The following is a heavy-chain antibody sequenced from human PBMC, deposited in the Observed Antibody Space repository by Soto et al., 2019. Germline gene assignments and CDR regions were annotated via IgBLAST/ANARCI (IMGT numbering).Heavy chain of an antibody. J-gene: IGHJ6*02. D-gene: IGHD3-16*01. CDR3: ARHNGPLYVGYYYDMDV. V-gene: IGHV4-34*01. Sequence: SETLSLTCAVYGGSFSGYYWSWIRQPPGKGLEWIGEISHSGSTNYNPPLKSRVTISVDTTKNQFSLKLSSVTAADTAVYYCARHNGPLYVGYYYDMDVWGQGTTVTVSS. CDR1: GGSFSGYY. CDR2: ISHSGST.